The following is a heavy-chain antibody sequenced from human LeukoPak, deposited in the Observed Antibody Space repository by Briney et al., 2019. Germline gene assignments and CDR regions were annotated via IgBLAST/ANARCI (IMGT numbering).Heavy chain of an antibody. Sequence: PGGSLRLSCAASGFTFSSYSMSWVRQAPGKGLEWVANIKQDGSEKYYVDSVKGRFTISRDNAKNSLYLQMNSLRAEDTAVYYCARVKYCSGGSCYSYWFDPWGQGTLVTVSS. V-gene: IGHV3-7*01. D-gene: IGHD2-15*01. J-gene: IGHJ5*02. CDR3: ARVKYCSGGSCYSYWFDP. CDR2: IKQDGSEK. CDR1: GFTFSSYS.